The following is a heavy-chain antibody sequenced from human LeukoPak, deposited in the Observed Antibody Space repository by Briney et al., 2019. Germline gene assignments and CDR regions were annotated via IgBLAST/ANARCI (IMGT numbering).Heavy chain of an antibody. V-gene: IGHV3-11*04. CDR3: ARVRSSGATHDC. Sequence: PGGSLRLSCAASGFTFSDYYMSWIRQAPGKGLEWVSYISSSGSTIYYADSVKGRFTVSRDNAKNSLYLQMNSLRDEDTAVYYCARVRSSGATHDCWGQGTLVTVSS. D-gene: IGHD6-19*01. CDR1: GFTFSDYY. CDR2: ISSSGSTI. J-gene: IGHJ4*02.